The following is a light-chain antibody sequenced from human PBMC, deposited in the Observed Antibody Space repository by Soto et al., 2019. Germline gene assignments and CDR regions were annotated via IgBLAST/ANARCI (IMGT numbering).Light chain of an antibody. CDR2: GAS. J-gene: IGKJ4*01. CDR3: QQYGSSPALT. V-gene: IGKV3-20*01. CDR1: QSIANND. Sequence: EIMLTQSPGTLSLSPGERATLSCRASQSIANNDLAWYQQKPGQTPRLLIYGASSRATGISDRFSGSGCGTDFTLTISRLEPEDFAVYYCQQYGSSPALTFGGGTKVEIK.